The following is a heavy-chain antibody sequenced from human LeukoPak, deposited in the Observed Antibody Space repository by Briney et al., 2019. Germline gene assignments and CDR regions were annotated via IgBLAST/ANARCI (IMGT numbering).Heavy chain of an antibody. Sequence: SETLSLTCAVYGGSFSGYYWSWIRQPPGKGLEWIGEINHSGSTNYNPSLKSRVTISVDTSKNQFSLRLSSVTAADTAVYYCARDGGRQLPPGSMYNWFDPWGQGTLVTVSS. CDR1: GGSFSGYY. V-gene: IGHV4-34*01. CDR3: ARDGGRQLPPGSMYNWFDP. CDR2: INHSGST. J-gene: IGHJ5*02. D-gene: IGHD2-2*01.